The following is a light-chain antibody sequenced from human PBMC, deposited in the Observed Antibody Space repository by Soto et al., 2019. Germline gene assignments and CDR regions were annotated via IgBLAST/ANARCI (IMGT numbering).Light chain of an antibody. V-gene: IGKV1-9*01. Sequence: DIQLTQSPSFLSASVGDRVTVTCRASQGVNSYLAWYQQKPGKAPQLLIYTASTLQSGVPARFSGSGSGTEFTLKITSLQPEDFAAYYCQQHYSYPLTFGGGNKVESK. CDR3: QQHYSYPLT. J-gene: IGKJ4*01. CDR2: TAS. CDR1: QGVNSY.